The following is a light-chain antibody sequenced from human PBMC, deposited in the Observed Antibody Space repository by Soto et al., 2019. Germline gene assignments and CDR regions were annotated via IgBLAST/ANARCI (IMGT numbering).Light chain of an antibody. Sequence: QFVLTQPPSASGSPGQSVTISCTGTSSDVGGYNSVSWYQQHPGRAPKLLIFEVNKRPSGVPDRFSASKSDNTASLTVSGLQAEDEANYYCTSYAGSRNLVFGGGTKLTVL. CDR2: EVN. V-gene: IGLV2-8*01. CDR3: TSYAGSRNLV. CDR1: SSDVGGYNS. J-gene: IGLJ3*02.